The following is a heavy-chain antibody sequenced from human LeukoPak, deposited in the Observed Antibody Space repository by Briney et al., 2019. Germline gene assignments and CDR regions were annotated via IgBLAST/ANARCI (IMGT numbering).Heavy chain of an antibody. V-gene: IGHV4-31*03. Sequence: SETLSLTCTVPGGSISSGGYYWSWIRQHPGKGLEWIGYIYYSGSTYYNPSLKSRVTISVDTSKNQFSLKLSSVTAADTAVYYCARRAGTVVTRWFDPWGQGTLVTVSS. CDR1: GGSISSGGYY. CDR3: ARRAGTVVTRWFDP. CDR2: IYYSGST. J-gene: IGHJ5*02. D-gene: IGHD6-13*01.